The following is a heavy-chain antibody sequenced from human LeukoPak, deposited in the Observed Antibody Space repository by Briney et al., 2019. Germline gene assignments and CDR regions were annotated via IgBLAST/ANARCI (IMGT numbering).Heavy chain of an antibody. D-gene: IGHD6-13*01. CDR3: ARVAAAGTGIFANFYYSMDI. CDR1: GFTFSSRDW. CDR2: IKQDGSEK. J-gene: IGHJ6*03. Sequence: EPGGSLRLSCVASGFTFSSRDWMTWVRQAPGKGLEWVASIKQDGSEKNYVDSVKGRFTISRDNAKNSVDLQMNSLRVEDTAVYYCARVAAAGTGIFANFYYSMDIWGKGTTVTISS. V-gene: IGHV3-7*01.